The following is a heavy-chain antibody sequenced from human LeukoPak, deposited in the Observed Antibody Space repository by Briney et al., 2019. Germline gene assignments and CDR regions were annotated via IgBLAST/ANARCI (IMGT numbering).Heavy chain of an antibody. Sequence: SETLSLTCTVSGVSISSSNSYWGWIRQPPGKGLEWIGSIYYTGNTYYNASLKSRVTISIDTSKNQISLRLTSVTAADTAMYYCARRSSGYCSGGSCCGRRGAFDIWGQGTMVTVSS. V-gene: IGHV4-39*01. CDR2: IYYTGNT. CDR3: ARRSSGYCSGGSCCGRRGAFDI. J-gene: IGHJ3*02. CDR1: GVSISSSNSY. D-gene: IGHD2-15*01.